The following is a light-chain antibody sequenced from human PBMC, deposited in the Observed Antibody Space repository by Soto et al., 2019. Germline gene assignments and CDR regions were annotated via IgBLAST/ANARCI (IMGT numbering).Light chain of an antibody. CDR2: KAS. V-gene: IGKV1-5*03. Sequence: DIQMTQSPSTLSASVGDRVTITCRASQTISTWLAWYQAKPGTAPKLLIYKASNLGSGVPSRFSGSGSGTGFTLPITSLQPDDFATYYCQQYNTYWTFGQGTKVEIK. J-gene: IGKJ1*01. CDR3: QQYNTYWT. CDR1: QTISTW.